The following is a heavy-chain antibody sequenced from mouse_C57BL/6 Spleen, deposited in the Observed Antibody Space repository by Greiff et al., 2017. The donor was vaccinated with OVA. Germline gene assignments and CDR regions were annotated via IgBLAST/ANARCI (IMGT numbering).Heavy chain of an antibody. V-gene: IGHV1-15*01. D-gene: IGHD2-1*01. CDR3: KSNYIYYYAMDY. Sequence: VKLMESGAELVRPGASVTLSCKASGYTFTDYEMHWVKQTPVHGLEWIGAIDPETGGTAYNQKFKGKAILTADKSSSTAYMELRSLTSEDSAVYYCKSNYIYYYAMDYWGQGTSVTVSS. CDR2: IDPETGGT. J-gene: IGHJ4*01. CDR1: GYTFTDYE.